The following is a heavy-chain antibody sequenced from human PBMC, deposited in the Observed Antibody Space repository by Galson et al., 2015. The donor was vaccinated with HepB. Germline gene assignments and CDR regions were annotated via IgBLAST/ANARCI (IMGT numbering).Heavy chain of an antibody. CDR2: ISGNDGRT. V-gene: IGHV3-23*01. Sequence: SLRLSCAASGFTFSSFSMNWVRQAPGKGLEWVSSISGNDGRTYYADSMKGRFTISRDNSKNTLYLQLNSLGAEDTAVFYCARHMYYYDSSGSFDFDYWGQGVLVTVSS. J-gene: IGHJ4*02. CDR3: ARHMYYYDSSGSFDFDY. D-gene: IGHD3-22*01. CDR1: GFTFSSFS.